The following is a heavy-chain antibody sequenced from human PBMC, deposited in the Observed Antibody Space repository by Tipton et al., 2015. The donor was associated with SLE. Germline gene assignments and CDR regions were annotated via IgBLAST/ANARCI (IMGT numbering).Heavy chain of an antibody. J-gene: IGHJ1*01. CDR3: ARDSYYDILTGSANLQH. CDR1: GFNFENYG. D-gene: IGHD3-9*01. V-gene: IGHV3-20*04. Sequence: SLRLSCAASGFNFENYGMIWFRQAPGKVLEWVSGLNWNGDSTGYADSVKGRFTISRDNAKNSLYLQMNSLRAEDTAVYYCARDSYYDILTGSANLQHWGQGTLVTVSS. CDR2: LNWNGDST.